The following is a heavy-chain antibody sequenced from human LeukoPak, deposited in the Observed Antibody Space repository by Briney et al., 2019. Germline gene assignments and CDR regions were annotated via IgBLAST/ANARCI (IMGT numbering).Heavy chain of an antibody. CDR2: IYYSGST. CDR1: GGSISSYY. Sequence: SETLSLTCTVSGGSISSYYWSWIRQPPGKGLEWIGYIYYSGSTNYNPSLKSRVTISVDTSKNQFSLKLSSVTAADTAMYYCARDGSSGWYYFDYWGQGTLVTVSS. D-gene: IGHD6-19*01. CDR3: ARDGSSGWYYFDY. J-gene: IGHJ4*02. V-gene: IGHV4-59*01.